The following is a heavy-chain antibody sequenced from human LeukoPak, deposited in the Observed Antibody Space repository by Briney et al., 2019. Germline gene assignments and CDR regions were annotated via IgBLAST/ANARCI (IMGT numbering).Heavy chain of an antibody. CDR2: IYCTGST. CDR3: ARTVSNSGYWFDA. V-gene: IGHV4-59*01. CDR1: GGSISTYY. Sequence: SETLSLTCTVSGGSISTYYWSWIRQSPGKGLEWIGYIYCTGSTYYNPSLKSRVTISLDTSKSQFSLKMSFVTAADTAVYYCARTVSNSGYWFDAWGQGTPVTVSS. J-gene: IGHJ5*02. D-gene: IGHD4-11*01.